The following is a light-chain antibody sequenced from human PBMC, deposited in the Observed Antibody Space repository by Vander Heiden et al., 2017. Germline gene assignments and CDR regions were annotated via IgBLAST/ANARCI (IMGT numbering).Light chain of an antibody. V-gene: IGKV3D-11*02. CDR3: QQRSSWHSIT. CDR2: DAS. J-gene: IGKJ5*01. CDR1: QSVNNY. Sequence: ILLTPSPATLSLSPAERATLSCRASQSVNNYLAWYQQKPGQAPKLLIYDASNRATGIPARFSGSGPGTDFTLTISSLEAEDVAVYYCQQRSSWHSITFGQGTRLEIK.